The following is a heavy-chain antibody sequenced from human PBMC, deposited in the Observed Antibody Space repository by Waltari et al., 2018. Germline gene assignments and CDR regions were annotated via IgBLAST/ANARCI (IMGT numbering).Heavy chain of an antibody. CDR1: GFTFSSYG. Sequence: QVQLVESGGGVVQPGRSLRLSCAASGFTFSSYGMHWVRQAPGKGLEWVAVISYDGSNKYYADSVKGRFTISRDNSKNTLYLQMNSLRAEDTAVYYCAKGVFGAIYYYGMDVWGQGTTVTVSS. J-gene: IGHJ6*02. CDR3: AKGVFGAIYYYGMDV. D-gene: IGHD3-10*02. CDR2: ISYDGSNK. V-gene: IGHV3-30*18.